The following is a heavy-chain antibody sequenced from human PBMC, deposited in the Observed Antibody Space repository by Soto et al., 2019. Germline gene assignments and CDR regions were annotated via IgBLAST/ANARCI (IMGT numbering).Heavy chain of an antibody. Sequence: QVQLVQSGAEVKKPGASVKVSCKASGYTFTSYDINWVRQATGQGLEWMGWMNPNSGNTGYAQKFQGRVTMTRNTSISTAYMEMSSLRSEDTAVYYCARRRAQYGSGSYWFDPWGQGTLVTVSS. J-gene: IGHJ5*02. CDR2: MNPNSGNT. V-gene: IGHV1-8*01. CDR1: GYTFTSYD. D-gene: IGHD3-10*01. CDR3: ARRRAQYGSGSYWFDP.